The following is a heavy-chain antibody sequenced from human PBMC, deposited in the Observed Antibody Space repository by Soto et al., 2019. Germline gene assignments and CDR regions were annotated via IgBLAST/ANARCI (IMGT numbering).Heavy chain of an antibody. CDR3: ARGGTADPFDF. V-gene: IGHV3-21*01. Sequence: PGGSLRLSCAASGFTFISYSMNWVRQAPGKGLEWVSSMSPDSAYIYYAGSMKGRFTISSDNAKSSLYLQLDSLRAEDTAVYYCARGGTADPFDFWGQGTLVTVSS. J-gene: IGHJ4*02. CDR1: GFTFISYS. CDR2: MSPDSAYI.